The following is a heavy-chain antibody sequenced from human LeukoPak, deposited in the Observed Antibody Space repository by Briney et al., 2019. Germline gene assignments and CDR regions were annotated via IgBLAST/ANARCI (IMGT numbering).Heavy chain of an antibody. J-gene: IGHJ4*02. Sequence: ASVKVSCKASGGTFSSYAISWVRQAPGQGLEWMGWINPNSGGTNYAQKFQGRVTMTRDTSISTAYMGLSRLRSDDTAVYYCARDTVGASVFDYWGQGTLVTVSS. D-gene: IGHD1-26*01. CDR2: INPNSGGT. CDR1: GGTFSSYA. V-gene: IGHV1-2*02. CDR3: ARDTVGASVFDY.